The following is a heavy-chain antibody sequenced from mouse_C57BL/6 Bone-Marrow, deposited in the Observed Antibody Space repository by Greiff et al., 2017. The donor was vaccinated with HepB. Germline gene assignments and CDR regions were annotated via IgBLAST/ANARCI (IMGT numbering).Heavy chain of an antibody. J-gene: IGHJ1*03. CDR3: ARRGTTVNV. CDR2: IYPGDGDT. V-gene: IGHV1-82*01. Sequence: VKLMESGPELVKPGASVKISCKASGYAFSSSWMNWVKQRPGKGLEWIGRIYPGDGDTNYNGKFKGKATLTADKSSSTAYMQLSSLTSEDSAVYFCARRGTTVNVWGTGTTVTVSS. CDR1: GYAFSSSW. D-gene: IGHD1-1*01.